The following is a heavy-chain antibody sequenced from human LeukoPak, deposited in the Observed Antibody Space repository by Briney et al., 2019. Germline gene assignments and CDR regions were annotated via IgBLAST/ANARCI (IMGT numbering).Heavy chain of an antibody. J-gene: IGHJ4*02. CDR2: ISSSGSTI. CDR1: GFTFSSYG. D-gene: IGHD5-18*01. V-gene: IGHV3-48*03. Sequence: GGSLRLSCAASGFTFSSYGMNWVRQAPGKGLEWVSYISSSGSTIYYADSVKGRFTISRDNAKNSLYLQMNSLRAEDTAVYYCARAWDSYGPFDYWGQGTLVTVSS. CDR3: ARAWDSYGPFDY.